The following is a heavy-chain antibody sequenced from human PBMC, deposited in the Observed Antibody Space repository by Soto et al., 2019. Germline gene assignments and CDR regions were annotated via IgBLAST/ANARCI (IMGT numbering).Heavy chain of an antibody. D-gene: IGHD3-22*01. CDR2: IDPSDSYT. J-gene: IGHJ6*02. Sequence: GESLKISCKGSGYSFTSYWISWVRKMPGKGLEWMGRIDPSDSYTNYSPSFQGHVTISADKSISTAYLQWSSLKASDTAMYYCASAYYYDSSGYPFYGMDVWGQGTTVTVSS. CDR3: ASAYYYDSSGYPFYGMDV. CDR1: GYSFTSYW. V-gene: IGHV5-10-1*01.